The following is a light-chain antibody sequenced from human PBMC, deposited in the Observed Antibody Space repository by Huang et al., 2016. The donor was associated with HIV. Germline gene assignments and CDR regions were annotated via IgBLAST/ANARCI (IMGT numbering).Light chain of an antibody. CDR1: QSISNN. V-gene: IGKV3-15*01. CDR2: GAS. CDR3: QQYNNWPPEET. J-gene: IGKJ3*01. Sequence: ATLSCRAIQSISNNLAWYQQKAGQAPRILIYGASTRATGIPSRFSGSGSVTDFTLTISSLQSGDFAVYYCQQYNNWPPEETFGPGTKVDIK.